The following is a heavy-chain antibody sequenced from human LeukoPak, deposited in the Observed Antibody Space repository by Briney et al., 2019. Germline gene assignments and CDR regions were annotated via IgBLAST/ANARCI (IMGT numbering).Heavy chain of an antibody. CDR3: ARHNRYCGGDCYSDEYFQH. Sequence: GESLKISCKGSGYIFTTSWIGWVRQMPGKGLEWMGIIYPGDSDTRYSPSFQGQVTISADKSISTAYLQWSSLKASDTAMYYCARHNRYCGGDCYSDEYFQHWGQGTLVTVSS. CDR1: GYIFTTSW. D-gene: IGHD2-21*02. CDR2: IYPGDSDT. J-gene: IGHJ1*01. V-gene: IGHV5-51*01.